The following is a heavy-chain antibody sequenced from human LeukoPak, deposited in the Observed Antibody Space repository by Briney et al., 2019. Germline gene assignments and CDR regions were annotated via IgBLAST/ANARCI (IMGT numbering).Heavy chain of an antibody. CDR1: GGTFSSYA. Sequence: SVKVSCKASGGTFSSYAISWVRQAPGQGLEWMGGIIPIFGTANYAQKFQGRVTITTDESTSTAYMELSSLRSEDTAVYYCAIVRATPVRDAFDIWGQGTMVTVSS. D-gene: IGHD1-26*01. J-gene: IGHJ3*02. V-gene: IGHV1-69*05. CDR2: IIPIFGTA. CDR3: AIVRATPVRDAFDI.